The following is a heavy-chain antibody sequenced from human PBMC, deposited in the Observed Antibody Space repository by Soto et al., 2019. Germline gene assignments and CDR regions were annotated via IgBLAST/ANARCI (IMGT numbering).Heavy chain of an antibody. CDR2: INHSGST. V-gene: IGHV4-34*01. Sequence: SETLSLTCAVYGGSFSGYYWSWIRQPPGKGLEWIGEINHSGSTNYNPSLKSRVTISVDTSKNQFSLKLSSVTAADTAVYYCARGLWVRYYTADYYFDYWGQGTLVTVSS. CDR3: ARGLWVRYYTADYYFDY. CDR1: GGSFSGYY. J-gene: IGHJ4*02. D-gene: IGHD3-10*01.